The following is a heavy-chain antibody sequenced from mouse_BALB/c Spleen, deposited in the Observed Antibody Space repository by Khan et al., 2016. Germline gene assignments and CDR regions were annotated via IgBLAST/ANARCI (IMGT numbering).Heavy chain of an antibody. J-gene: IGHJ4*01. CDR2: ISTYYGDT. CDR3: AREGLNTGYAMGY. V-gene: IGHV1S137*01. D-gene: IGHD3-1*01. Sequence: QVQLQQSGAELVRPGVSVKISCKGSGYTFTDYAMHWVKQSHAKSLEWIGVISTYYGDTSYNQKFEGKATMTVDKSSGTAYVELARLTSEDSAIYYCAREGLNTGYAMGYWGQGTSVTVSA. CDR1: GYTFTDYA.